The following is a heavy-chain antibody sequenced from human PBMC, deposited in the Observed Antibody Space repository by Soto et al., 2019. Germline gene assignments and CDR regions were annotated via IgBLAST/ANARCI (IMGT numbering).Heavy chain of an antibody. V-gene: IGHV1-46*03. CDR2: INPSGGST. CDR3: ASDRNVIVGAPGAFDI. CDR1: GYTFTSYY. D-gene: IGHD1-26*01. J-gene: IGHJ3*02. Sequence: ASVKVTCKASGYTFTSYYMRWVRQAPGQGLEWMGIINPSGGSTSYAQKFQGRVTMTRDTSTSTVYMELSSLRSEDTAVYYCASDRNVIVGAPGAFDIWGQGTMVTVSS.